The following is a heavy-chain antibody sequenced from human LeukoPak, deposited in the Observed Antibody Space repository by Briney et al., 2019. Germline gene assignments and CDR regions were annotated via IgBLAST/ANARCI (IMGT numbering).Heavy chain of an antibody. Sequence: ASVKVSCKVSGYSLTELSMHWVRQAPGKGLEWMGGFDPEQGKTIYAQKFQDRVILTEDTSRDTVYMDLSGLTYEDTAVYFRATEGRGANYWYFDLRGRGTLVTVSS. CDR1: GYSLTELS. J-gene: IGHJ2*01. V-gene: IGHV1-24*01. CDR3: ATEGRGANYWYFDL. D-gene: IGHD3-10*01. CDR2: FDPEQGKT.